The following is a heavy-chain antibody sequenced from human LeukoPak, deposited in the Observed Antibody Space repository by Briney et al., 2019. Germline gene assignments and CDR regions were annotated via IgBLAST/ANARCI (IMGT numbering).Heavy chain of an antibody. CDR1: GFTFSSYG. CDR2: ISYDGSNK. V-gene: IGHV3-30*03. D-gene: IGHD6-19*01. CDR3: AGGGSGWYSEY. Sequence: GGSLRLSCAASGFTFSSYGMHWVRQAPGKGLEWVAVISYDGSNKYYVDSVKGRFTISRGNAENTLYLQMNSLRAEDTAVYYCAGGGSGWYSEYWGQGTLVTVSS. J-gene: IGHJ4*02.